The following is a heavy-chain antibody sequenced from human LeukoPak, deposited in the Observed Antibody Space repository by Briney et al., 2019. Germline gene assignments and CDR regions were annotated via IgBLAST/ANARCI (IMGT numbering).Heavy chain of an antibody. CDR1: GFTLSSYE. V-gene: IGHV3-23*01. CDR3: ARSEWSDAAMAD. Sequence: PGGSLRLSCTVSGFTLSSYEMSWIRQAPGKGLEWVSSIDYDGGSGHYADSVKGRFTISRDNSNNTLFLHLNSLRGEDTAVYYCARSEWSDAAMADWGQGTLVTVSS. CDR2: IDYDGGSG. J-gene: IGHJ4*02. D-gene: IGHD5-18*01.